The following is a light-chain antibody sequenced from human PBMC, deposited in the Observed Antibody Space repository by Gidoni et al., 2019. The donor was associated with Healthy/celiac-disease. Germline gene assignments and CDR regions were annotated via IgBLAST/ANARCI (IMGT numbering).Light chain of an antibody. Sequence: ELVLTQSPGTLSLSPGERATLSCRASQSVSSSYLAWYQQKPGQAPRLLIYGASSRATGIPDRFSGSGSGTDFTLTISRLEPEDFAVYYCQQYGSSPVAFGQGTKVEIK. V-gene: IGKV3-20*01. J-gene: IGKJ1*01. CDR2: GAS. CDR3: QQYGSSPVA. CDR1: QSVSSSY.